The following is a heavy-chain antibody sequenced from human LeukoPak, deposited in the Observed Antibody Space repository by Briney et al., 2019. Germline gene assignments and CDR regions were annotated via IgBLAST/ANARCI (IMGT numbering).Heavy chain of an antibody. D-gene: IGHD3-3*01. Sequence: GASVKVSCKASGYTFTSYYMHWVRQAPGQGLEWMGIINPSGGSTSYAQKFQGRVTMTRDTSTSTVYMELSSLRSEDTAVYYYARDLRITIFGVVTAAYYFDYWGQGTLVTVSS. CDR3: ARDLRITIFGVVTAAYYFDY. J-gene: IGHJ4*02. CDR2: INPSGGST. V-gene: IGHV1-46*01. CDR1: GYTFTSYY.